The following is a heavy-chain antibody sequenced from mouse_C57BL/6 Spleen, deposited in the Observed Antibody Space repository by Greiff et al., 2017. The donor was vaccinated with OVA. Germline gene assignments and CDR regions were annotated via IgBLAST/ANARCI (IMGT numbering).Heavy chain of an antibody. Sequence: QVQLQQPGAELVKPGASVKMSCKASGYTFTSYWITWVKQRPGQGLEWIGAIYPGSGSTTYNEKFKSKATLTVDTSSSTAYMQLSSLTSEDSAVYYCARSGGAMDYGGQGTSVTVSS. CDR2: IYPGSGST. J-gene: IGHJ4*01. CDR3: ARSGGAMDY. CDR1: GYTFTSYW. V-gene: IGHV1-55*01.